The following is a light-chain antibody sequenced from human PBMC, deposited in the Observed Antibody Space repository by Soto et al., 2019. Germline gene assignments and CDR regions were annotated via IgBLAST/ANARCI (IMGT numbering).Light chain of an antibody. J-gene: IGKJ1*01. CDR2: EAS. V-gene: IGKV3-11*01. CDR1: QSVDSY. CDR3: HQRQSWPRT. Sequence: EIVLTQSPVTLSLSPGERATLSCRASQSVDSYLAWYQQKPGQAPRLLIYEASNRASGIPARFSGSGSGTDFTLTISSLEPEDFALYYCHQRQSWPRTFGQGTKVDI.